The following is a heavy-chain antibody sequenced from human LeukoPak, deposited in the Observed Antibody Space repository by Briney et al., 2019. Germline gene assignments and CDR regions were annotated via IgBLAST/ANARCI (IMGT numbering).Heavy chain of an antibody. CDR3: AKVGGSGSYQNTPFDY. J-gene: IGHJ4*02. CDR2: IIYDGSNK. Sequence: GGSLRLSCAASGFTFSSYGMHWVRQAPGKGLEWVAVIIYDGSNKYYADSLKGRFTVSRDNSKNTLYLQMNSLRAEDTAVYYRAKVGGSGSYQNTPFDYWGQGTLVTVSP. CDR1: GFTFSSYG. V-gene: IGHV3-30*18. D-gene: IGHD3-10*01.